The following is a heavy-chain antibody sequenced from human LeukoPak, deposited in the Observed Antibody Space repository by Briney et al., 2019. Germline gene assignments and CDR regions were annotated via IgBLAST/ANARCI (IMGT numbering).Heavy chain of an antibody. CDR2: IYYSGST. D-gene: IGHD3-22*01. J-gene: IGHJ6*03. V-gene: IGHV4-39*01. CDR1: GGSISSSNW. Sequence: SETLSLTCTVSGGSISSSNWWSWVRPPPGKGLEWIGSIYYSGSTYYNPSLKSRVTISVDTSKNQFSLKLSSVTAADTAVYYCARHTYYYDSSGYFPMYYYYYYMDVWGKGTTVTISS. CDR3: ARHTYYYDSSGYFPMYYYYYYMDV.